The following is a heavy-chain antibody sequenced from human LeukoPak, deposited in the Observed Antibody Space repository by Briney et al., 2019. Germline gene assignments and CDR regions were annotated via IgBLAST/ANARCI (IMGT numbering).Heavy chain of an antibody. CDR1: GFTFSSYA. D-gene: IGHD6-19*01. J-gene: IGHJ5*02. V-gene: IGHV3-23*01. Sequence: GGSLRLSCAASGFTFSSYAMHWVRQAPGKGLEWVSAISGSGGSTYYADSVKGRFTISRDNSKNTLYLQMNSLRADDTAAYYCAKAMYSSGWYAGNWFDPWGQGTLVTVSS. CDR3: AKAMYSSGWYAGNWFDP. CDR2: ISGSGGST.